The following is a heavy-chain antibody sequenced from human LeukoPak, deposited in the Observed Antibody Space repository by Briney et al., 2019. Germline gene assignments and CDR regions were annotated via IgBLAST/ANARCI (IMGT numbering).Heavy chain of an antibody. CDR2: HSAYSGNT. CDR3: ATTDSSASWYGTGGDY. V-gene: IGHV1-18*01. J-gene: IGHJ4*02. CDR1: GYTFTSYG. D-gene: IGHD6-13*01. Sequence: ASVTVSCKASGYTFTSYGISGARQAPGQGAEWMGWHSAYSGNTNSAQKLEDRVTMTTGTSTSTAYMEQRSLRSDDTAVYYCATTDSSASWYGTGGDYWGQGTLVTVSS.